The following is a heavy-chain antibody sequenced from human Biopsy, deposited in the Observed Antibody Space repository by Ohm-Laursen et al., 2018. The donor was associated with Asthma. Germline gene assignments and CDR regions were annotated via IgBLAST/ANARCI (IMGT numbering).Heavy chain of an antibody. J-gene: IGHJ4*02. Sequence: SLRLSCSASGFKFDEYTMQWVRQAPGKGLEWVSGISWNSATIGYADSVEGRFTISRDNAKNSVLPHMDSLRPEDTAFYYCAKVRSDWVITESFDYWGQGVLVTVSS. CDR2: ISWNSATI. V-gene: IGHV3-9*01. CDR1: GFKFDEYT. D-gene: IGHD3-22*01. CDR3: AKVRSDWVITESFDY.